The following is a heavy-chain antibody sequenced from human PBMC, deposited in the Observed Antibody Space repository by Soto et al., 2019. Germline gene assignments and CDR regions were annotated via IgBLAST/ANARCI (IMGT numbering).Heavy chain of an antibody. V-gene: IGHV4-34*01. CDR3: ARYGSXXXFDY. CDR2: IDHSGST. D-gene: IGHD4-17*01. Sequence: QVHLQQWGAGLLKPSETLSLTCAVFGGSFSGYYWSWIRQPPGKGLEWIGEIDHSGSTNYNPSLKSRVTTXXXXXXXXXXXXXXXXXXXXXXXXXXARYGSXXXFDYWGQGALVTVSS. J-gene: IGHJ4*02. CDR1: GGSFSGYY.